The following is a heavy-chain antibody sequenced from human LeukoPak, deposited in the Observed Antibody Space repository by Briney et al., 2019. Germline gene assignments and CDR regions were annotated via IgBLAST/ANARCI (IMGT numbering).Heavy chain of an antibody. Sequence: GGSPRLSCAASGFTFSNYAMHWVRQAPGKGLEWVAVIAYDGTNKDYADSVKGRFTISRDNSKNTLFLQMNSLRAEDTAVYYCAKTPDTYFDYWGQGTLVTVSS. D-gene: IGHD5-18*01. CDR3: AKTPDTYFDY. V-gene: IGHV3-30*18. CDR2: IAYDGTNK. CDR1: GFTFSNYA. J-gene: IGHJ4*02.